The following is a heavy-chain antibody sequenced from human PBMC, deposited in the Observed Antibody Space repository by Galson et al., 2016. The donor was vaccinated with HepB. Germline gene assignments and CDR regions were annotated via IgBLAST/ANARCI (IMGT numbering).Heavy chain of an antibody. V-gene: IGHV3-33*01. CDR2: IWYDGINE. Sequence: LRLSCAASGFKFSAYGIHWVRQAPGKGLEWVAVIWYDGINEDYADSVRGRFSISRDNSNNTLYLQMSSLRVEDTAIYYCARGRLALAGRGAFDIWGQGTTVSVSS. CDR1: GFKFSAYG. D-gene: IGHD6-19*01. CDR3: ARGRLALAGRGAFDI. J-gene: IGHJ3*02.